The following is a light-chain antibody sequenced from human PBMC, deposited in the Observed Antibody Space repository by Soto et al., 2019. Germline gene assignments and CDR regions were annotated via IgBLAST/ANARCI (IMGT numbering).Light chain of an antibody. CDR3: QQRSNWPLT. Sequence: EIVLTQSPATLSLSPGERATLSCRASQRVSSYLAWYQQKPGQPPRLLIYDASSRATGIPARFSGSGSGTDFTLTISSLEPEDFAVYYCQQRSNWPLTFGGGTKVEIK. V-gene: IGKV3-11*01. CDR1: QRVSSY. CDR2: DAS. J-gene: IGKJ4*01.